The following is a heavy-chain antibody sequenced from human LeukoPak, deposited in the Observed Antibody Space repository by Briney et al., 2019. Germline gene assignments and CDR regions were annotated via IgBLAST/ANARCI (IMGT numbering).Heavy chain of an antibody. D-gene: IGHD7-27*01. J-gene: IGHJ4*02. CDR3: ATSLGPLTDY. CDR2: INSGGSGT. V-gene: IGHV3-74*01. Sequence: GGSLRLSCAASGFNFASHWMHWVRQTPGKGLVWVSRINSGGSGTSYADSVEGRFTISRDNAKNTLYLQMNSLRAEDTAVYYCATSLGPLTDYWGQGTLVTVSS. CDR1: GFNFASHW.